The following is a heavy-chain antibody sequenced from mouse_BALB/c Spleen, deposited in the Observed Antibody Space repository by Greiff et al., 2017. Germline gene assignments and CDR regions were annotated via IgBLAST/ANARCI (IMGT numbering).Heavy chain of an antibody. CDR3: TRDAYYDAMDY. V-gene: IGHV5-6-4*01. D-gene: IGHD2-10*01. CDR1: GFTFSSYT. Sequence: SGGGLVKPGGSLKLSCAASGFTFSSYTMSWVRQTPEKRLEWVATISSGGSYTYYPDSVKGRFTISRDNAKNTLYLQMSSLKSEDTAMYYCTRDAYYDAMDYWGQGTSVTVSS. CDR2: ISSGGSYT. J-gene: IGHJ4*01.